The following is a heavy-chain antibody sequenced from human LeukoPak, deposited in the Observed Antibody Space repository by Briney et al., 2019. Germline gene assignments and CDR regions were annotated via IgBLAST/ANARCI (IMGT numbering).Heavy chain of an antibody. V-gene: IGHV3-30*04. J-gene: IGHJ6*03. D-gene: IGHD3-16*01. CDR2: MSYDDITK. Sequence: PGRSLRLSCAASGFTFSTYSLHWVRQAPGKGLEWVAVMSYDDITKYYADSVKGRFTISRDNSKNTLYLQMNSLRAEDTAVYYCAKDRRYVQYYYMDVWGKGTTVTISS. CDR1: GFTFSTYS. CDR3: AKDRRYVQYYYMDV.